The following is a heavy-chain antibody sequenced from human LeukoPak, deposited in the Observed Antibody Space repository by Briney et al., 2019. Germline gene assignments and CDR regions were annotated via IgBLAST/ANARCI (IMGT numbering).Heavy chain of an antibody. D-gene: IGHD3-10*01. CDR1: GYTFTSYA. CDR3: ARGKNYYGSGSYNWFDP. CDR2: ITAGNGNT. V-gene: IGHV1-3*01. Sequence: ASVKVSCKASGYTFTSYAMHWVRQAPGQRLEWMGWITAGNGNTKYSQKFQGRVTITRDTSASTAYMELSSLRSEDTAVYYCARGKNYYGSGSYNWFDPWGQGTLVTVSS. J-gene: IGHJ5*02.